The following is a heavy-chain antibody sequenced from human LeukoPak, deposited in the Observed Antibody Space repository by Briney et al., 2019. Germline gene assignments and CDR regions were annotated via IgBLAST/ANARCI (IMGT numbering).Heavy chain of an antibody. V-gene: IGHV1-46*01. J-gene: IGHJ4*02. CDR1: GYTFTNYY. D-gene: IGHD1-20*01. Sequence: ASVKVSCKASGYTFTNYYMHWVRQAPGQGLEWMGIIIPGGGSTSYAQKFQGRVTITADESTRTAYMELSSLRSEDTAVYYCARGDKWNDIEYWGQGTLVTVSS. CDR2: IIPGGGST. CDR3: ARGDKWNDIEY.